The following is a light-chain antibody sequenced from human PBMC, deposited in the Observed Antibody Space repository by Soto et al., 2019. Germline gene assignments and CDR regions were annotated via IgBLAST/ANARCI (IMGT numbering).Light chain of an antibody. CDR3: QAWDSSTLGV. CDR1: KSGDKY. Sequence: SYELTQPPSVSVSPGQTASITCSGDKSGDKYACWYQQKPGQSPVLVIYQDSKRPAGIPERFSGSNSGNTATLTISGTQAMDEADYYCQAWDSSTLGVFGGGTKLTVL. J-gene: IGLJ2*01. CDR2: QDS. V-gene: IGLV3-1*01.